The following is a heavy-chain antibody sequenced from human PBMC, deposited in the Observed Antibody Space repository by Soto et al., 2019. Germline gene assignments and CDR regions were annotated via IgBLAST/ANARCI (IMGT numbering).Heavy chain of an antibody. CDR3: ARRETYYDFWSGYSPYYYYGMDV. CDR2: IYYSGST. Sequence: SETLSLTCTVSGGSISSSSYYWGWIRQPPGKGLEWIGSIYYSGSTYYNPSLKSRVTISVDTSKNQFSLKLRSVTAADTAVYYCARRETYYDFWSGYSPYYYYGMDVWGQGTTVTVS. J-gene: IGHJ6*02. D-gene: IGHD3-3*01. V-gene: IGHV4-39*01. CDR1: GGSISSSSYY.